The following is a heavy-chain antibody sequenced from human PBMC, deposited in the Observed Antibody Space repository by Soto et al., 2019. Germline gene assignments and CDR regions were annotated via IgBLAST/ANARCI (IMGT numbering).Heavy chain of an antibody. CDR2: IYSGGRN. D-gene: IGHD6-13*01. J-gene: IGHJ4*02. Sequence: LPETLSLTCIVSGGSISSFYWSWIRQPAGKGLEWIGRIYSGGRNNYNPSLKSRVTMSVDTSKNQFSLRLSSVTAADTAMYYCARGSSRWDYWGQGTLVTVSS. V-gene: IGHV4-4*07. CDR3: ARGSSRWDY. CDR1: GGSISSFY.